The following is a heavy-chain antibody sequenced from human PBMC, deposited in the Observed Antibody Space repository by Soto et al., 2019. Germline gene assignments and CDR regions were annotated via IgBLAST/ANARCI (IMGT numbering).Heavy chain of an antibody. V-gene: IGHV3-30-3*01. Sequence: QVQLVESGGGVVQPGRSLRLSCAASGFTFSSYAMHWVRQAPGKGLELVAVISYDGSNKYYADSVKGRLTISRDNSKNTLYLQMNSLRAEDTAVYSCARGSSSYYYYSGMDVWGQGTTVTVSS. CDR3: ARGSSSYYYYSGMDV. CDR1: GFTFSSYA. J-gene: IGHJ6*02. CDR2: ISYDGSNK.